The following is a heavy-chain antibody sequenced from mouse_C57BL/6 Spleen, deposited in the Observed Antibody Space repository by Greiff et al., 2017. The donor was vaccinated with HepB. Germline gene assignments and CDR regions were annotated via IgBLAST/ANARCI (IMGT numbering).Heavy chain of an antibody. CDR2: ISYSGST. V-gene: IGHV3-1*01. Sequence: EVKLEESGPGMVKPSQSLSLTCTVTGYSITSGYDWHWIRHFPGNKLEWMGYISYSGSTNYNPSLKSRISITHDTSKNHFFLKLNSVTTEDTATYYCAREHGDGSRRYFDVWGTGTTVTVSS. J-gene: IGHJ1*03. D-gene: IGHD2-3*01. CDR1: GYSITSGYD. CDR3: AREHGDGSRRYFDV.